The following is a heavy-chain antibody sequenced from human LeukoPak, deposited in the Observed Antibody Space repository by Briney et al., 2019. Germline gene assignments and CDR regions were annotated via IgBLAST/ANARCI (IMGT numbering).Heavy chain of an antibody. J-gene: IGHJ4*02. CDR1: GFTFSSYA. CDR2: ISYDGSNK. V-gene: IGHV3-30-3*01. CDR3: ATGRDGYNLDY. D-gene: IGHD5-24*01. Sequence: PGGSLRLSCAASGFTFSSYAMHWVRQAPGKGLEWVAVISYDGSNKCYADSVKGRFTISRDNSKNTLYLQMNSLRAEDTAVYYCATGRDGYNLDYWGQGTLVTVSS.